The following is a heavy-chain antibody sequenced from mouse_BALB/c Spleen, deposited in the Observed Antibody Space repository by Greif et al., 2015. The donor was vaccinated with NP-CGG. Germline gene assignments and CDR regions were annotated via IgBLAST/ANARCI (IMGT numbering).Heavy chain of an antibody. CDR2: IDPENGDT. CDR3: NATSATGGAWFAY. CDR1: GFNIKDYY. V-gene: IGHV14-4*02. D-gene: IGHD1-2*01. Sequence: EVQLQQSGAELVRSGASVKLSCTASGFNIKDYYMHWVKQRPEQGLEWIGWIDPENGDTEYAPKFQGKATMTADTSSNPAYLHLRNLTSEDTAVYYCNATSATGGAWFAYWGQGTLVTVSA. J-gene: IGHJ3*01.